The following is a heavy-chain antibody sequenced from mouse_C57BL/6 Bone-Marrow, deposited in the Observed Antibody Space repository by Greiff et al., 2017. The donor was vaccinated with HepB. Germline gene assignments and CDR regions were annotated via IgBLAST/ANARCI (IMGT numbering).Heavy chain of an antibody. CDR1: GFNIKDYY. Sequence: VQLKESGAELVKPGASVKLSCTASGFNIKDYYMHWVKQRTERGLEWIGRIDPEDGETKYAPKFQGKATITADTSSNTAYLQLSSLTSEDTAVDYCARITTVPWYFDVWGTGTTVTVSS. CDR2: IDPEDGET. D-gene: IGHD1-1*01. V-gene: IGHV14-2*01. J-gene: IGHJ1*03. CDR3: ARITTVPWYFDV.